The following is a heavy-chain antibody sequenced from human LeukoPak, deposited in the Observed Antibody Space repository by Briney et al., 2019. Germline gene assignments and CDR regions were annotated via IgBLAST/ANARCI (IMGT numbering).Heavy chain of an antibody. CDR2: TDSAGYRT. V-gene: IGHV3-74*01. D-gene: IGHD3-16*01. CDR3: VGHDSKGVDY. J-gene: IGHJ4*02. CDR1: GFTLSNYR. Sequence: GGSLRLSCAHSGFTLSNYRAHWVRQVPGEGLACVSRTDSAGYRTAYADSVKGRFSITRDNSNNILELQMSLRRVEDTGVYCWVGHDSKGVDYWGPGTLVTVSS.